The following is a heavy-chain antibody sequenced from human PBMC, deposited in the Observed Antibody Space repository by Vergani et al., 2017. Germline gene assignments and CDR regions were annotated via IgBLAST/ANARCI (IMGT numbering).Heavy chain of an antibody. Sequence: QLQLQESGSGLVKPSQTLSLTCAVSGGSISSGGYSWSWIRQPPGKGLEWIGYIYHSGSTYYNPSLKSGVTISVDRCKNQFSLKLRSVTAADTAVYYCSRGLQRPRRDWDAFDIWGQGTMVTVSS. CDR1: GGSISSGGYS. CDR2: IYHSGST. CDR3: SRGLQRPRRDWDAFDI. V-gene: IGHV4-30-2*01. J-gene: IGHJ3*02. D-gene: IGHD2-21*01.